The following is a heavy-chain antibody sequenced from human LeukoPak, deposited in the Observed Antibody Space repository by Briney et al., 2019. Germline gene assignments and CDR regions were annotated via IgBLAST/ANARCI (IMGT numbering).Heavy chain of an antibody. D-gene: IGHD3-9*01. J-gene: IGHJ6*03. Sequence: PSETLSLTCAVYGGSFSGYYWSWIRQPPGKGLEWIGEINHSGSTNYNPSLKSRVTISVDTSKNQFSLKLSSVTAADTAVYYCARRLLRYFDWLPTVYMDVWGKGTTVTISS. CDR2: INHSGST. CDR1: GGSFSGYY. V-gene: IGHV4-34*01. CDR3: ARRLLRYFDWLPTVYMDV.